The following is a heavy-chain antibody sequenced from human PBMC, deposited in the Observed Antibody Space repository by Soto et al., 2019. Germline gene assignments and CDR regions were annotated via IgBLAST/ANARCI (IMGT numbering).Heavy chain of an antibody. CDR1: GFTFSSYS. J-gene: IGHJ4*02. CDR2: ISSSSSYI. Sequence: EVQLVESGGGLVKPGGSLRLSCAASGFTFSSYSMNWVRQAPGKGLEWVSSISSSSSYIYYADSVKGRFTISRDNAKNSLYLQMNSLRAEDTAVYYCAREHIVVVTAIDYWGQGTLVTVSS. D-gene: IGHD2-21*02. V-gene: IGHV3-21*01. CDR3: AREHIVVVTAIDY.